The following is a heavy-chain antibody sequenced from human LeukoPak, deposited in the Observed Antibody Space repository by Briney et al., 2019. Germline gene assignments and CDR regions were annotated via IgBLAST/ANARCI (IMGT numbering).Heavy chain of an antibody. J-gene: IGHJ6*02. CDR3: ARRSAYYYYGMDV. CDR2: IYSGGST. Sequence: GGSLRLSCAASGFTVSSNYMSWVRQAPGKGLEWVSVIYSGGSTYYADSVKGRFTISRDNSKNTLYLQMNSLRAEDTAVYYCARRSAYYYYGMDVWGQGTTVTVSS. V-gene: IGHV3-53*01. CDR1: GFTVSSNY.